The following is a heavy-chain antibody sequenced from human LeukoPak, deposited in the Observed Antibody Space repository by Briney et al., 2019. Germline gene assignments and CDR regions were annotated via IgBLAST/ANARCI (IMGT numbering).Heavy chain of an antibody. CDR1: GFTFSSYS. D-gene: IGHD3-3*01. V-gene: IGHV3-48*01. CDR3: ARDKDFWSGRPNWFDP. CDR2: ISSSSTI. J-gene: IGHJ5*02. Sequence: GGSLRLSCAASGFTFSSYSMNWVRQAPGKGLEWVSYISSSSTIYYADSVKGRFTISRDNAKNSLYLQMNSLRAEDTAVYYCARDKDFWSGRPNWFDPWGQGTLVTVSS.